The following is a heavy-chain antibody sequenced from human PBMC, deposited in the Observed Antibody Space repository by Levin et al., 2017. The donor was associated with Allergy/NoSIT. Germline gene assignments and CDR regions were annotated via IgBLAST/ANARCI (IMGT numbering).Heavy chain of an antibody. CDR3: ASSKGDYDYFNS. D-gene: IGHD4-17*01. CDR1: GASISSSSYY. CDR2: IYYSGST. Sequence: SETLSLTCTVSGASISSSSYYWGWIRQPPGTGLEWIGSIYYSGSTYYNPSFKSRVTISVDTSWNQFSLKLSSVIAADTAVYYCASSKGDYDYFNSWGQGTLVTVSS. J-gene: IGHJ4*02. V-gene: IGHV4-39*01.